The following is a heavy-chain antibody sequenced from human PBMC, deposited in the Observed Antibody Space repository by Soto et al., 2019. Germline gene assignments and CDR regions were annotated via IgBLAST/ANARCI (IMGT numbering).Heavy chain of an antibody. V-gene: IGHV3-23*01. CDR2: ISGSGGST. D-gene: IGHD7-27*01. CDR3: AKGWGDY. J-gene: IGHJ4*02. Sequence: EVQLLESGGALVQPEGSLRLSCAVSGININNYVMSWVRQAPGKGLEWASSISGSGGSTYYADSVKGRFTISRDNSKNTLYLQMNSLRAEDTAVYYCAKGWGDYWGQGTQVTVSS. CDR1: GININNYV.